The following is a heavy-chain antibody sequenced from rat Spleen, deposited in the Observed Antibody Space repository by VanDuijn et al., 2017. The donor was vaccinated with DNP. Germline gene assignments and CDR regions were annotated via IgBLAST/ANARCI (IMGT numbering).Heavy chain of an antibody. Sequence: EVQLVESGGGLVQPGRSLKLSCAGSGFIFSDYNMVWVRQAPTKGLEWVASISYDGSSTYYRDSVKGRFTISRDNAKSSLYLQMDSLRSEDTATYYCTTESTYYGYFDYWGPGVMVTVSS. D-gene: IGHD1-9*01. V-gene: IGHV5-20*01. CDR1: GFIFSDYN. J-gene: IGHJ2*01. CDR2: ISYDGSST. CDR3: TTESTYYGYFDY.